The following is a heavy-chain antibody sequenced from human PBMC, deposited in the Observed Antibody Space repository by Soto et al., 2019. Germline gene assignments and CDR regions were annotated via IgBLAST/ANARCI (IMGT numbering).Heavy chain of an antibody. D-gene: IGHD5-12*01. J-gene: IGHJ6*02. CDR1: GYNFTSYD. V-gene: IGHV1-8*01. CDR3: ARGLGGRASRRRWLQLGYYYGMDV. CDR2: MNPNSGNT. Sequence: ASVKVSCKASGYNFTSYDINWVRQATGQGLEWMGWMNPNSGNTGYAQKFQGRVTMTRNTSISTAYMELSSLRSEDTAVYYCARGLGGRASRRRWLQLGYYYGMDVWGQGTTVTVSS.